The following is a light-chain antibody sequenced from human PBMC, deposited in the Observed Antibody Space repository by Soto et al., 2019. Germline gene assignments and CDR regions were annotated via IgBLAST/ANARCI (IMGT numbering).Light chain of an antibody. CDR2: AAS. CDR1: QTIANY. CDR3: QQSYNTPLT. V-gene: IGKV1-39*01. J-gene: IGKJ1*01. Sequence: DIQMTQAPSSLPASIGDRVTITCRASQTIANYLNWYQQRPGKAPNLLISAASTLQSGVPSRFSGSGSGTDFTLTITSLQPEDFATYYCQQSYNTPLTFGQGTKVDIK.